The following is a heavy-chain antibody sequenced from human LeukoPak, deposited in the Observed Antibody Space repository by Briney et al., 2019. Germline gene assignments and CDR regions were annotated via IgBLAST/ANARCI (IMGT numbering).Heavy chain of an antibody. CDR3: ARAMVHGFGDLFFDY. V-gene: IGHV3-13*04. D-gene: IGHD3-10*01. Sequence: GGSLRLSCAASGFTFSSYDMHWVRQATGKGLEWVSAIGTAGDTYYPGSVKGRFTISRENAKNSLYLQMNSLRAGDTAVYYCARAMVHGFGDLFFDYWGQGTLVTVSS. J-gene: IGHJ4*02. CDR1: GFTFSSYD. CDR2: IGTAGDT.